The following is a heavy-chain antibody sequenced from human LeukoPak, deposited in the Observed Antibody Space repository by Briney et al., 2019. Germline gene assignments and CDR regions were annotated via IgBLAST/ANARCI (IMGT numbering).Heavy chain of an antibody. CDR2: IKQDGSEK. CDR1: GFTFSSYW. J-gene: IGHJ6*03. V-gene: IGHV3-7*01. CDR3: ARGGTVATNYYYYMDV. D-gene: IGHD5-12*01. Sequence: PGGSLRLSCAASGFTFSSYWMSWVRQAPGKGLEWVANIKQDGSEKYYVDTVKGRFTISRDNAKNSLYLQMNSLRAEDTAVYYCARGGTVATNYYYYMDVWGKGTTVTVSS.